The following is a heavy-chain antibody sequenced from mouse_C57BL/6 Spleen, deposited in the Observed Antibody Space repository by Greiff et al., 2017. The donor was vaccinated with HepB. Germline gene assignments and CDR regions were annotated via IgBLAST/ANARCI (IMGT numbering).Heavy chain of an antibody. V-gene: IGHV5-16*01. D-gene: IGHD2-3*01. CDR2: INYDGSST. Sequence: EVQLVESEGGLVQPGSSMKLSCTASGFTFSDYYMAWVRQVPEKGLEWVANINYDGSSTYYLDSLKSRFIISRDNAKNILYLQMSSLKSEDTATYDWERGWLLEGGFDYWGQGTTLTVSS. J-gene: IGHJ2*01. CDR3: ERGWLLEGGFDY. CDR1: GFTFSDYY.